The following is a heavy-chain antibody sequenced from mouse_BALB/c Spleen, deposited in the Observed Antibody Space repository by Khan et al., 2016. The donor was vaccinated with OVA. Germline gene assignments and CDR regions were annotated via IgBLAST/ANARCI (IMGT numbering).Heavy chain of an antibody. V-gene: IGHV14-1*02. J-gene: IGHJ3*01. Sequence: VQLKQSGAELVRPGALVKLSCKASGFNIKDYYMHWVKQRPEQGLEWIGWIDPENGNTIYDPRFLGKASITADTSSNTAYLQLRSLTSEDTAVYYCARRGYGNYWFAYWGQGTLVTVSA. D-gene: IGHD2-1*01. CDR1: GFNIKDYY. CDR2: IDPENGNT. CDR3: ARRGYGNYWFAY.